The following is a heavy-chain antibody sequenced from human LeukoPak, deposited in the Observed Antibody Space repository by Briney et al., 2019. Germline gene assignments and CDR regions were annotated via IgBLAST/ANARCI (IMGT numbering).Heavy chain of an antibody. Sequence: SETLSLTCAASGCTSSSYCWSWIRQPPGKRLEWVGYIFYSGSTNYNPSLKSRVTISVDTSKNQFSLKLSSVTAADTAVYYCARGEGYSYGFDYWGQGTLVTVSS. V-gene: IGHV4-59*01. CDR1: GCTSSSYC. CDR3: ARGEGYSYGFDY. D-gene: IGHD5-18*01. J-gene: IGHJ4*02. CDR2: IFYSGST.